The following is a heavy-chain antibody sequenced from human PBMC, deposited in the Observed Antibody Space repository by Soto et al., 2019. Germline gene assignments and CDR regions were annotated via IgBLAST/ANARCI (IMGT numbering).Heavy chain of an antibody. J-gene: IGHJ6*02. V-gene: IGHV4-59*08. CDR3: ARHGFGPLHGLVDV. CDR1: DGSITNYY. CDR2: INYDGYS. Sequence: QVQLQESGPGLVKPSEILSLACTVSDGSITNYYCSWFRQPPGKGLEWIGYINYDGYSAYNLSLKRRVTLSMDASKTQFSLMLESVIATDTAVYYCARHGFGPLHGLVDVWGPGTTVIVSS. D-gene: IGHD3-10*01.